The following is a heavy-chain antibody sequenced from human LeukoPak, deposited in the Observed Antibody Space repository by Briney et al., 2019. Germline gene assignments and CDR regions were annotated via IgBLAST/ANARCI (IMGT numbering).Heavy chain of an antibody. Sequence: PGGSLRLSCAASGFIFTDYWMYWVRQAPGKGLEWVSSISSSSSYIYYADSVKGRFTISRDNAKNSLYLQMNSLRAEDTAVYYCARDFAEQQLAHFDYWGQGTLVTVSS. D-gene: IGHD6-13*01. J-gene: IGHJ4*02. CDR2: ISSSSSYI. CDR3: ARDFAEQQLAHFDY. V-gene: IGHV3-21*01. CDR1: GFIFTDYW.